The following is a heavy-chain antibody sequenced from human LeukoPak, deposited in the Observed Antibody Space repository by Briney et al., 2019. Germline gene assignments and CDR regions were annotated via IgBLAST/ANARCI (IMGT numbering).Heavy chain of an antibody. D-gene: IGHD3-22*01. CDR1: GFTFSSYA. J-gene: IGHJ4*02. CDR3: ARGRKGGYDSSGYYSYYFDY. CDR2: ISGSVGST. Sequence: GGSLRLSCAASGFTFSSYAMSWVRQAPGKGLEWVSAISGSVGSTYYADSGKGRLTISRDNYKNTLYLQMNSLRAEDTAVYYCARGRKGGYDSSGYYSYYFDYWGQGTLVTVSS. V-gene: IGHV3-23*01.